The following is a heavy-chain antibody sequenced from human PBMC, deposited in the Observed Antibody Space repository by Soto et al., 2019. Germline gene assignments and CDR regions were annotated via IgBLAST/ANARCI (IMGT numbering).Heavy chain of an antibody. CDR2: IYWDDDK. D-gene: IGHD2-2*01. J-gene: IGHJ4*02. Sequence: QITLKESGPTLVKPTQTLTLTCTFSGFSLSTTGVGVGWIRQPPGKALEWLGIIYWDDDKRLSPSLKSRRTITKDTSKNQVVLTITNMDPVDTATYYCAHRLGYCSSTTCYASGNYFDYWGQGTLVTVSS. V-gene: IGHV2-5*02. CDR1: GFSLSTTGVG. CDR3: AHRLGYCSSTTCYASGNYFDY.